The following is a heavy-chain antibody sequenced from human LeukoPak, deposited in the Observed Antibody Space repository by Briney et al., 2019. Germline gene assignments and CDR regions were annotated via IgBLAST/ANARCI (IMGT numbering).Heavy chain of an antibody. CDR3: AIGLGGTFDY. V-gene: IGHV4-34*01. J-gene: IGHJ4*02. CDR2: INHSGST. Sequence: SETLSLTCAVYGGSFSGYYWSWIRQPPGKGLEWIGEINHSGSTNYNLSLKSRVTISVDTSKNQFSLKLSSVTAADTAVYYCAIGLGGTFDYWGQGTLVTVSS. D-gene: IGHD1-26*01. CDR1: GGSFSGYY.